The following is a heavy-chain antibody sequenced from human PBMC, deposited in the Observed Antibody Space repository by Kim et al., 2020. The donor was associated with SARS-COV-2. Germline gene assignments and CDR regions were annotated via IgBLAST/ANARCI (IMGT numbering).Heavy chain of an antibody. CDR2: INHSGST. D-gene: IGHD1-26*01. Sequence: SETLSLTCAVYGGSFSGYYWSWIRQPPGKGLEWIGEINHSGSTNYNPSLKSRVTISVDTSKNQFSLKLSSVTAADTAVYYCCTGANGPHSDWGQGTLVTVSS. CDR3: CTGANGPHSD. CDR1: GGSFSGYY. J-gene: IGHJ4*02. V-gene: IGHV4-34*01.